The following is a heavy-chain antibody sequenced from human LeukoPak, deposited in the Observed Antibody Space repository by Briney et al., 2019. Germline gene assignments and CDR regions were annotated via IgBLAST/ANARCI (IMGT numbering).Heavy chain of an antibody. J-gene: IGHJ4*02. CDR3: VKSGGYGLIDY. D-gene: IGHD1-26*01. CDR1: GGSISGSGYY. CDR2: IYYTGST. V-gene: IGHV4-39*01. Sequence: SSETLSLTCTVSGGSISGSGYYLGWIRQPPGKGLEWIGNIYYTGSTYYNASLQSRVTISIDMSKNQFSLRLNSVTAADTAMYYCVKSGGYGLIDYWGQGTLVTVSS.